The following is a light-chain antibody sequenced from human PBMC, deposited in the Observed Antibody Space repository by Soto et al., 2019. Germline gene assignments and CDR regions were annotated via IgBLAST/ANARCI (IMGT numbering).Light chain of an antibody. Sequence: QSVLTQPASVSGSPGQSITISCTGTSSDIGNYDFVSWYQQVPGTAPKAMIYEVSSRPSGVSNRFSGSKSGNTASLTISGLQAEEEDYYYCSSYTTSTSFILFGGGTKVTVL. CDR2: EVS. CDR1: SSDIGNYDF. V-gene: IGLV2-14*01. J-gene: IGLJ2*01. CDR3: SSYTTSTSFIL.